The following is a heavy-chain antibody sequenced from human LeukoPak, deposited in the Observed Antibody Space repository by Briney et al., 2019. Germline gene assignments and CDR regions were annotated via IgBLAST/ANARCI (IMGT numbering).Heavy chain of an antibody. V-gene: IGHV1-18*01. CDR2: ISAYNGKP. CDR1: GYTFTSYG. J-gene: IGHJ5*02. Sequence: EASVNVSSKASGYTFTSYGISWVRPAPGRGLEWVGWISAYNGKPNYPQNAQGRVTMTTDTSTRTAYMELRSLRSDDTAVYYCAGGGVGYCSGGSCPINWFDPWGQGTLVTVSS. D-gene: IGHD2-15*01. CDR3: AGGGVGYCSGGSCPINWFDP.